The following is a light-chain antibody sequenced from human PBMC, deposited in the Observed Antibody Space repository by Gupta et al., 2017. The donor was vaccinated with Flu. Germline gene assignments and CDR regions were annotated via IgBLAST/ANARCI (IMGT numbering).Light chain of an antibody. CDR3: QTWDSSTSGV. J-gene: IGLJ2*01. Sequence: HELTQPPSVSVSPGQTASITCSGDKLGDKYTSWYQQKPGQSPVLLIFQDTKRPSGIPERFSASNSGNTATLTISGTQVMDEADFYCQTWDSSTSGVFGGGTRLTV. CDR1: KLGDKY. CDR2: QDT. V-gene: IGLV3-1*01.